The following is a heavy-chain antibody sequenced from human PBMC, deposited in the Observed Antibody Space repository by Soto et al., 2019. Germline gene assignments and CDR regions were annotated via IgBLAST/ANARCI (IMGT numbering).Heavy chain of an antibody. CDR2: IYYSGST. V-gene: IGHV4-59*01. J-gene: IGHJ6*02. CDR1: GGSISSYY. Sequence: SETLSLTCSVSGGSISSYYWSWIRQPPGKGLEWIGYIYYSGSTNYNPSLKSRVTISVDTSKNQFSLKLSSVTAADTAVYYCARVRFLEWQFNRAYYYYGMDVWGQGTTVTVSS. D-gene: IGHD3-3*01. CDR3: ARVRFLEWQFNRAYYYYGMDV.